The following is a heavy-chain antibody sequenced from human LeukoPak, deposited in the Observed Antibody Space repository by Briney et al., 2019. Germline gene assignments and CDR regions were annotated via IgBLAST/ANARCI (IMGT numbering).Heavy chain of an antibody. D-gene: IGHD6-19*01. CDR3: AGGWTLKTPLGRVAGTSSRRGRYFDY. Sequence: SETLSLTCSVSGGSFSSYYWSWIRQPPGKGLEWIGYMNYSGSINYNPALKSRVTISIDTSRNQFSLKLSSVTAADTAMYYCAGGWTLKTPLGRVAGTSSRRGRYFDYWGQGNPVTVSS. V-gene: IGHV4-59*12. J-gene: IGHJ4*01. CDR2: MNYSGSI. CDR1: GGSFSSYY.